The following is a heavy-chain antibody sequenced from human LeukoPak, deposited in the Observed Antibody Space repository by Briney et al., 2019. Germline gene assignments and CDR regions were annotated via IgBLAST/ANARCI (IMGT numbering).Heavy chain of an antibody. CDR2: ISAYNGNT. J-gene: IGHJ6*03. CDR3: ARVFLSGSYLGYYYYYYMDV. Sequence: ASVKVSCKASGYTFTSYGISWVRQAPGQGLEWMGWISAYNGNTNYAQKLQGRVTMTTDTSTSTAYMELRSLRSDDTAVYYCARVFLSGSYLGYYYYYYMDVWGKGTTVTVSS. V-gene: IGHV1-18*01. D-gene: IGHD3-10*01. CDR1: GYTFTSYG.